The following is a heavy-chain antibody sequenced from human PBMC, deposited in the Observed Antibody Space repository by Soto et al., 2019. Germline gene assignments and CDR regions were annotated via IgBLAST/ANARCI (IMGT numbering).Heavy chain of an antibody. J-gene: IGHJ4*02. CDR2: IYYSGST. V-gene: IGHV4-31*03. CDR3: ARDRVRAVDNCSGGSCAHYYFDY. Sequence: QVQLQESGPGLVKPSQTLSLTCTVSGGSISSGGYYWSWIRQHPGKGLEWIGYIYYSGSTYYNPSLKSRVTISVDTSKNQFSLKLSSVTAADTAVYYCARDRVRAVDNCSGGSCAHYYFDYWGQGTLVTVSS. CDR1: GGSISSGGYY. D-gene: IGHD2-15*01.